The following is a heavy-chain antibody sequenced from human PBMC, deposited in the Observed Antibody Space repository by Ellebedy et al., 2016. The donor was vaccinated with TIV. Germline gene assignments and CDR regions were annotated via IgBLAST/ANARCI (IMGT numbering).Heavy chain of an antibody. D-gene: IGHD5-12*01. J-gene: IGHJ4*02. V-gene: IGHV3-7*03. CDR2: IKQDGSEK. CDR3: ARGGYGRPFYC. CDR1: GFTFSNYW. Sequence: GESLKISCAASGFTFSNYWMKWVRQAPGKGLEWVANIKQDGSEKYYVDSVKGRFTISRDNAKNSLFLQMNSLRVEDTAVYFCARGGYGRPFYCWGPGTLVTVSS.